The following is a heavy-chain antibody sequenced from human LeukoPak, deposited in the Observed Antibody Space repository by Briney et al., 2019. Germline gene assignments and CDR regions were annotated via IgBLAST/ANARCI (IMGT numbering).Heavy chain of an antibody. J-gene: IGHJ2*01. CDR3: ARHRYFNL. V-gene: IGHV4-34*01. Sequence: SETLSLTCAVYGGSFSGYYWSWIRQPPGKGLEWIGEINHSGSTNYNPSLKSRVTISVDTSKNQFSLKLSSVTAADTAVYYCARHRYFNLGGGATRVTVST. CDR2: INHSGST. CDR1: GGSFSGYY.